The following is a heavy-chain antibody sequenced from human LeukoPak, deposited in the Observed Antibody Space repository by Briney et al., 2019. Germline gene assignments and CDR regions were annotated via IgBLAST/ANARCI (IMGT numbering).Heavy chain of an antibody. Sequence: GGSLRLSCAASGFTFSSYWMSWVRQAPGKGLEWVANIKPDESEIYYVDSVKGRFTVSRDNAKRSLYLQMNSLRVEGTAVYYCARSGEPWALGYWGQGILVTVSS. CDR3: ARSGEPWALGY. CDR1: GFTFSSYW. V-gene: IGHV3-7*01. J-gene: IGHJ4*02. CDR2: IKPDESEI. D-gene: IGHD1-14*01.